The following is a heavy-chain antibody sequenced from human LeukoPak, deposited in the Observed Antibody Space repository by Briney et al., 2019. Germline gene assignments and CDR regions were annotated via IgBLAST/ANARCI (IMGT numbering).Heavy chain of an antibody. CDR2: INHSGST. CDR3: ARGHIVVVPAARNWFDP. CDR1: GGSFSGYY. D-gene: IGHD2-2*01. Sequence: SETLSLTCAVYGGSFSGYYWSWIRQPPGKGLEWSGEINHSGSTNYNPSLKSRVTISVDTSKNQFSLKLSSVTAADTAVYYCARGHIVVVPAARNWFDPWGQGTLVTVSS. J-gene: IGHJ5*02. V-gene: IGHV4-34*01.